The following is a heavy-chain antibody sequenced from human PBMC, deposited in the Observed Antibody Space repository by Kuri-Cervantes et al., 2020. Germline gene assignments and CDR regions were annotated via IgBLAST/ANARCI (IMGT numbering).Heavy chain of an antibody. Sequence: ASVKVSCKASGYTFTSYAMHWVRQAPGQRLEWMGWINAGNGNTKYSQKFQGRVTMTRDTSARTAYMELRSLRSDDTAVYYCAGIGYCSSTSCYDYWGQGTLVTDSS. J-gene: IGHJ4*02. D-gene: IGHD2-2*01. CDR2: INAGNGNT. CDR1: GYTFTSYA. V-gene: IGHV1-3*01. CDR3: AGIGYCSSTSCYDY.